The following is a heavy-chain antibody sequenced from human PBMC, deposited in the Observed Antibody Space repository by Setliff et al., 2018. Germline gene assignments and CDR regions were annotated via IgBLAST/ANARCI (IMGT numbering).Heavy chain of an antibody. CDR1: GGSFSAYY. Sequence: SETLSLTCAVYGGSFSAYYWSWIRQPPGKGLEWIGEINHSGSTIYNPSLKSRVTISVDTSKNQFSLKLSPVTAADTAVYYCARVRYAFWSGSIDYWGQGTLVTVSS. J-gene: IGHJ4*02. V-gene: IGHV4-34*01. D-gene: IGHD3-3*01. CDR2: INHSGST. CDR3: ARVRYAFWSGSIDY.